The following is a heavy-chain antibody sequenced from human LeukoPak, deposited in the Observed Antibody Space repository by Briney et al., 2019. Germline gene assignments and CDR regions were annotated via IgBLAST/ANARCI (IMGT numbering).Heavy chain of an antibody. J-gene: IGHJ5*02. Sequence: GGSRRLPWSASGLSFSNSWMTWVRQAPGKGLEWVDNIKQDGSETYYVDSVKGRFTISRDNAKKSLYLQMNSLRAEDTAGYFCARDMIILQSWGQGTLVTVPS. CDR1: GLSFSNSW. CDR2: IKQDGSET. CDR3: ARDMIILQS. D-gene: IGHD3-16*01. V-gene: IGHV3-7*04.